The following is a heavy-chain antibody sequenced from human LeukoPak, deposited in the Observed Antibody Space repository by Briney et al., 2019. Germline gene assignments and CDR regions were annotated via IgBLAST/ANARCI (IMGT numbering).Heavy chain of an antibody. CDR2: FDPEDGET. V-gene: IGHV1-24*01. CDR3: ATAFQVAATYDY. CDR1: GYTLTELS. Sequence: ASVKVSCKVSGYTLTELSMHWVRQAPGKGLEWMGGFDPEDGETIYAQKFQGRVTMTEDTSTDTAYIELSSLRSEDTAVYYCATAFQVAATYDYWGQGTLVTVSS. J-gene: IGHJ4*02. D-gene: IGHD2-15*01.